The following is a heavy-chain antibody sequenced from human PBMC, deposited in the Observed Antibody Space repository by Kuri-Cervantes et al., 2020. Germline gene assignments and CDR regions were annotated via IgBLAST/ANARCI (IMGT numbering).Heavy chain of an antibody. CDR1: GFTFSSYG. CDR2: ISYDGSNK. J-gene: IGHJ4*02. V-gene: IGHV3-30*03. Sequence: GESLKISCAASGFTFSSYGMHWVRQAPGKGLEWVAVISYDGSNKYYADSVKGRFTISRDNSKNTLYLQMNSLRAEDTAVYYCARQGSYSSSWDYWGQGTLVTVSS. CDR3: ARQGSYSSSWDY. D-gene: IGHD6-13*01.